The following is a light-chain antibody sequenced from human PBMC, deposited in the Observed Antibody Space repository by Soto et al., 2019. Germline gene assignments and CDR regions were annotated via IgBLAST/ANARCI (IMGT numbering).Light chain of an antibody. CDR3: SSYTTTSTLV. Sequence: QSALAQPASVSGPPGQSITIACTGTNRDVGSYNLVSWYQQRPGEAPKLIISEVRNRPSGISYRFTGSKSGNTASLTISGLQAEDEADYYCSSYTTTSTLVFGGGTK. CDR1: NRDVGSYNL. CDR2: EVR. V-gene: IGLV2-14*01. J-gene: IGLJ3*02.